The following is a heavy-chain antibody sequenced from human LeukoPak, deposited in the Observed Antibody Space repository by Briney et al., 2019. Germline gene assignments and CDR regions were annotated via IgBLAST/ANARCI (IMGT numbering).Heavy chain of an antibody. Sequence: SETLSLTCTVSGGSISSSSYYWGWIRQPPGKGLEWIGSIYYSGSTYYNPSLKSRVTISVDTSKNQFSLKLSSVTAADTAVYYCASYDFWSAYFDYWGQGTLVTVSS. D-gene: IGHD3-3*01. J-gene: IGHJ4*02. CDR1: GGSISSSSYY. CDR3: ASYDFWSAYFDY. CDR2: IYYSGST. V-gene: IGHV4-39*01.